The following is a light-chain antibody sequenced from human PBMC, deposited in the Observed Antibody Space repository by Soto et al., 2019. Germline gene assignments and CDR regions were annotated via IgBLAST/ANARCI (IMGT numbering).Light chain of an antibody. CDR3: QQYGISQNT. CDR2: GAS. CDR1: QSVSSGY. J-gene: IGKJ2*01. Sequence: TVMTQSPGTLSLSPGERATLSCRASQSVSSGYLAWYQQKPGQAPRLLIFGASNRATGIPDRFTGSGSGKDFPLPLSRLEPEDFAVYYCQQYGISQNTFGQGTKLEIK. V-gene: IGKV3-20*01.